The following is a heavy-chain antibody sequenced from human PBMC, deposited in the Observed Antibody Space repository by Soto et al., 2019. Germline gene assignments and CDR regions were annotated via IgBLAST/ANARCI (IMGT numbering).Heavy chain of an antibody. D-gene: IGHD6-6*01. CDR2: IIPIFGTA. CDR3: ARDPPLPYSSSSGFHYYYYGMDV. CDR1: VGTFSGYA. Sequence: SVKVSWKSSVGTFSGYAISWVRQAPGQGLEWIGGIIPIFGTANYAQKFQGRVTITADESTSTAYMELSSLRSEDTAVYYCARDPPLPYSSSSGFHYYYYGMDVWGQGTTVTVSS. V-gene: IGHV1-69*13. J-gene: IGHJ6*02.